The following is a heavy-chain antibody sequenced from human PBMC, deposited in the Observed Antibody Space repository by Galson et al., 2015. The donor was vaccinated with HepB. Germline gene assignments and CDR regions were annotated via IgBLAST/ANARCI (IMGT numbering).Heavy chain of an antibody. CDR2: IYPGDSDT. D-gene: IGHD3-9*01. Sequence: QSGAEVKKPGESLKISCKGSGYSFTSYWIGWVRQMPGKGLEWMGIIYPGDSDTRYSPSFQGQVTISADKSISTAYLQWSSLKASDTAMYYCARQGDDILTGYAFDYWGQGTLVTVSS. CDR1: GYSFTSYW. V-gene: IGHV5-51*01. J-gene: IGHJ4*02. CDR3: ARQGDDILTGYAFDY.